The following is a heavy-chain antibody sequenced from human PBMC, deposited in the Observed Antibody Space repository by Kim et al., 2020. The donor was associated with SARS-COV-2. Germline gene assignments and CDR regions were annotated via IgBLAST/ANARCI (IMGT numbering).Heavy chain of an antibody. CDR3: ARATILSYGTRFDY. J-gene: IGHJ4*02. V-gene: IGHV3-7*01. Sequence: VDSVKGRFTNSRDNAKNSLYLQMNSLRAEDTAVYYCARATILSYGTRFDYWGQGTLVTVSS. D-gene: IGHD5-18*01.